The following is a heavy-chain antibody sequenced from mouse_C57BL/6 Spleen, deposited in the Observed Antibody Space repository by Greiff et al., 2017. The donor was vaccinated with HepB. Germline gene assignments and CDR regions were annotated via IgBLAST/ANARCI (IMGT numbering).Heavy chain of an antibody. D-gene: IGHD1-1*01. Sequence: VQLQQSGAELVRPGASVTLSCKASGYTFTDYEMHWVKQTPVHGLEWIGAIDPETGGTAYNQKFKGKAILTADKSSSTAYMELRSLTSADSAVYYCTRGRYYGSSPDAMDYWGQGTSVTVSS. CDR2: IDPETGGT. J-gene: IGHJ4*01. V-gene: IGHV1-15*01. CDR3: TRGRYYGSSPDAMDY. CDR1: GYTFTDYE.